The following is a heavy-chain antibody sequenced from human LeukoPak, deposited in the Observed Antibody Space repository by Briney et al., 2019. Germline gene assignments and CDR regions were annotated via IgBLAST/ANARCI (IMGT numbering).Heavy chain of an antibody. V-gene: IGHV4-59*01. Sequence: SETLSLTCTVSGGSINSYYWSWIRQPPGKRLEWIGFIYSSGSTDYNPSLESRVTISLDTSKNQFSLKMTSVTAADTAVYYCARESSGILTGYYIDYWGQGTLVTVSS. J-gene: IGHJ4*02. D-gene: IGHD3-9*01. CDR2: IYSSGST. CDR1: GGSINSYY. CDR3: ARESSGILTGYYIDY.